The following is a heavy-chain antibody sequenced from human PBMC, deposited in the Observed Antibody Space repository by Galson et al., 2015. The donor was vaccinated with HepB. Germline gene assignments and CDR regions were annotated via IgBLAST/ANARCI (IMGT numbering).Heavy chain of an antibody. V-gene: IGHV3-21*01. CDR3: ARVPLQPGYFDL. Sequence: SLRLSCAASGFTISGYSMIWVRQAPWKGLEWVAPITGGGNYINYVDSVQDRFTISRDNARNSLFLQMNSLRVDDTAVYYCARVPLQPGYFDLWGRGTLVTVSS. CDR2: ITGGGNYI. CDR1: GFTISGYS. J-gene: IGHJ2*01. D-gene: IGHD4-11*01.